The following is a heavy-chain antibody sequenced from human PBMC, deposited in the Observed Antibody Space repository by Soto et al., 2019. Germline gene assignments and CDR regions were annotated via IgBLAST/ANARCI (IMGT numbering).Heavy chain of an antibody. CDR1: GYTFTSFG. V-gene: IGHV1-18*01. J-gene: IGHJ4*02. CDR3: ATGAAGIVAHVI. D-gene: IGHD6-13*01. CDR2: VNTYNGNT. Sequence: VSVKVSCKASGYTFTSFGVNWVRQAPGQGLERIGWVNTYNGNTKYSQKFQVRVTMTADTSTSTASIEVGSPRSDDTAIYYWATGAAGIVAHVIWGQGTAVPV.